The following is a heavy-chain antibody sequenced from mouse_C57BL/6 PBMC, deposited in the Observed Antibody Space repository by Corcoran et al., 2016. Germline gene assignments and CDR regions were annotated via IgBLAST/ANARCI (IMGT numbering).Heavy chain of an antibody. CDR3: ARWNYGSRDYAMDY. V-gene: IGHV1-18*01. D-gene: IGHD1-1*01. CDR1: GYTFTDYN. Sequence: EVQLQQSGPELVKPGASVKIPCKASGYTFTDYNMDWVKQSHGKSLEWIGDINPNNGGTIYNQKFKGKATLTVDKSSSTAYMELRSLTSEDTAVYYCARWNYGSRDYAMDYWGQGTSVTVSS. J-gene: IGHJ4*01. CDR2: INPNNGGT.